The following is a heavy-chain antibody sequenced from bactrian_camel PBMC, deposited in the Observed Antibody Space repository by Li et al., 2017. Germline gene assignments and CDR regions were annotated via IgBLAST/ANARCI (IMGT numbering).Heavy chain of an antibody. CDR3: AAIGAYCSTGYYCCARNFQDFRY. J-gene: IGHJ6*01. CDR1: GITFSVYD. Sequence: DVQLVESGGGLVQPGGSLRLSCVASGITFSVYDMHWVRQAPGMSREGVAISDNSDSSIRYADSVKGRFTMSRDNAKYTLYLQLNNLKPEDTSMYYCAAIGAYCSTGYYCCARNFQDFRYWGRGTQVTVS. CDR2: SDNSDSSI. V-gene: IGHV3S42*01. D-gene: IGHD3*01.